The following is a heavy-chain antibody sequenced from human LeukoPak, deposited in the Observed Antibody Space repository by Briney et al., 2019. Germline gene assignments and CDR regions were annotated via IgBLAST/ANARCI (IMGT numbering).Heavy chain of an antibody. Sequence: PGGSLRLSCAASGFTFSSYWMHWVRQAPGKGLLRVSRINSDGSSTSYADSVKGRFTISRDNAKNTLYLQMNSLRAEDTAVYYCAREEDFWSGYSAEYFDYWGQGTLVTVSS. D-gene: IGHD3-3*01. CDR2: INSDGSST. V-gene: IGHV3-74*01. J-gene: IGHJ4*02. CDR1: GFTFSSYW. CDR3: AREEDFWSGYSAEYFDY.